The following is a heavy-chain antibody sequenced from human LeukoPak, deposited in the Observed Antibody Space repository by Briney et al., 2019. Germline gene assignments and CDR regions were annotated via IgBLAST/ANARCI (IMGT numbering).Heavy chain of an antibody. D-gene: IGHD3-10*01. CDR2: IRYDGSNK. J-gene: IGHJ5*02. V-gene: IGHV3-30*02. CDR3: AKDRYYYGSGRNNWFDP. CDR1: GFTFSSYG. Sequence: GGSLRLSCAASGFTFSSYGMHWVRQAPGKGLEWVAFIRYDGSNKYYADSVKGRFTISRDNSKNTLYLQMNSLRAEDTAVYYCAKDRYYYGSGRNNWFDPWGQGTLVTVSS.